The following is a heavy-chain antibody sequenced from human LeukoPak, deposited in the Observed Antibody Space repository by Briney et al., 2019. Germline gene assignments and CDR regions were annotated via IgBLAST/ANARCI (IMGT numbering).Heavy chain of an antibody. D-gene: IGHD3-10*02. CDR3: AELGTTMIGGV. Sequence: PGGSLRLSCAASGFTFSSYEMHWVRQAPGKGLEWVSYISSSGSTIYYADFVKGRFTISRDNAKNSLYLQMNSLRAEDTAVYYCAELGTTMIGGVWGKVTTVTISS. J-gene: IGHJ6*04. V-gene: IGHV3-48*03. CDR1: GFTFSSYE. CDR2: ISSSGSTI.